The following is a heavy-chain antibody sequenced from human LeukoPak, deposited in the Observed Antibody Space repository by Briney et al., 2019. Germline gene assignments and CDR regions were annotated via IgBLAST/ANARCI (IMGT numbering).Heavy chain of an antibody. D-gene: IGHD6-13*01. J-gene: IGHJ5*02. CDR3: VRGSYSSSWYNNWFDP. CDR1: GGSFSGYY. V-gene: IGHV4-34*01. CDR2: INHSGST. Sequence: SETLSLTCAVYGGSFSGYYWSWIRQPPGKGLEWIGEINHSGSTNYNPSLKSRVTISVDTSKNQFSLKLSSVTAADTAVYYCVRGSYSSSWYNNWFDPWGQGTLVTVSS.